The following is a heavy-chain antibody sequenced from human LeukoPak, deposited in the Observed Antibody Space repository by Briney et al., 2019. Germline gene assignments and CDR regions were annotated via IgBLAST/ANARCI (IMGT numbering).Heavy chain of an antibody. D-gene: IGHD3-10*01. CDR2: IGTAGDI. V-gene: IGHV3-13*01. J-gene: IGHJ4*02. CDR3: ARVDPGSYLMFYYVDF. Sequence: GGSLRLSCAASGFTFSNYDMHWVRQATGKGLEWVSGIGTAGDIYYPGSVKGRFTISRENAKNSLYLQMNSLRAGDTAVYYCARVDPGSYLMFYYVDFWGQETLVTVSS. CDR1: GFTFSNYD.